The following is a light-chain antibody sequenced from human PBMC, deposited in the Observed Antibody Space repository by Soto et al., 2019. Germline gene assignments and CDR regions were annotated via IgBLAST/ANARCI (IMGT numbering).Light chain of an antibody. CDR1: SSDVGSYNY. V-gene: IGLV2-14*03. CDR2: EVT. J-gene: IGLJ2*01. Sequence: QSVLTQPASVSGSPGQSITISCAGTSSDVGSYNYVAWYQQHPGKAPKLIIYEVTSRPLGVSNRFSASKSGNTASLTISGLQAEDEADYYCASFTSSNTPVVFGGGTKLTVL. CDR3: ASFTSSNTPVV.